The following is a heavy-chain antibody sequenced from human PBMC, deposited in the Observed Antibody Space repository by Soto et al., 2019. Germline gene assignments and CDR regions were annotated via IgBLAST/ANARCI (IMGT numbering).Heavy chain of an antibody. J-gene: IGHJ6*02. CDR1: GFTISNYG. D-gene: IGHD2-2*01. CDR3: ATTRVGPCSSSICFSGIFDGMDV. CDR2: ISYDGTIT. V-gene: IGHV3-30-3*01. Sequence: GGSLRLSCAASGFTISNYGMHWVRQAPGKGLEWVAVISYDGTITYYADSVKGRFTISRDNSKNTLYLQMNSLRNEDTAVYYCATTRVGPCSSSICFSGIFDGMDVWGQGTTVTVYS.